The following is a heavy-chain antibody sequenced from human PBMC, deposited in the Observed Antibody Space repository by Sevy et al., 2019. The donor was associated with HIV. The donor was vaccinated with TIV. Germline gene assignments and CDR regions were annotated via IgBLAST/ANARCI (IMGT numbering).Heavy chain of an antibody. Sequence: GGSLRLSCAASEFTFSSYSMNWVRQAPGKGLEWVSYISSSSSTINYADSVKGRFTISRDNAKNSLSLQMNSLRDEDTALYYHARNRQGYSYAYLSYYYYYGIDVWGQGATVTVS. CDR1: EFTFSSYS. D-gene: IGHD5-18*01. CDR3: ARNRQGYSYAYLSYYYYYGIDV. J-gene: IGHJ6*02. CDR2: ISSSSSTI. V-gene: IGHV3-48*02.